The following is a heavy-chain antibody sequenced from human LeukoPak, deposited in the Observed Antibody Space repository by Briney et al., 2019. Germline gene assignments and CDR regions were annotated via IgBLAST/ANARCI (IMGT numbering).Heavy chain of an antibody. CDR1: GFTFSSYA. J-gene: IGHJ4*02. D-gene: IGHD1-26*01. Sequence: GGSLRLSCAASGFTFSSYAMSWVRQAPGKGLEWVSAITGGGGGTHYADSVKGRFTISRDNSKNTLYLQMNSLRAEDTAVYYCARAPWGVGATPPYWGQGTLVTVSS. CDR2: ITGGGGGT. V-gene: IGHV3-23*01. CDR3: ARAPWGVGATPPY.